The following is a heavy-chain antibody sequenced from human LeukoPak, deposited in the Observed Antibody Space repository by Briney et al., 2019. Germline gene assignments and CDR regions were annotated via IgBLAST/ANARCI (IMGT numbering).Heavy chain of an antibody. CDR1: GGSVSSGNYY. Sequence: SETLSLTCTVSGGSVSSGNYYWSWIRQPPGKGLEWIGFIYYSGSINYNPSLKSRVTISVDTSKNQFSLKLSSVTAADTAVYYCARDPSGYFNYWGLGTLATVSS. CDR2: IYYSGSI. CDR3: ARDPSGYFNY. V-gene: IGHV4-61*01. D-gene: IGHD3-22*01. J-gene: IGHJ4*02.